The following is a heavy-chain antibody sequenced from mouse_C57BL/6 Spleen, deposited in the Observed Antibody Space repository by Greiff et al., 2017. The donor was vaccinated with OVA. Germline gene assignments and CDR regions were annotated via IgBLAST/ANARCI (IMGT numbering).Heavy chain of an antibody. D-gene: IGHD1-1*01. CDR2: INPSSGYT. Sequence: VQLQQSGAELAKPGASVKLSCKASGYTFTSYWMHWVKQRPGQGLEWIGYINPSSGYTKYNQKFKDKATLTADTSSSTAYMQLSSLTYEDSAVYYCARSITTLAAYFDYWGQGTTLTVSS. CDR3: ARSITTLAAYFDY. CDR1: GYTFTSYW. J-gene: IGHJ2*01. V-gene: IGHV1-7*01.